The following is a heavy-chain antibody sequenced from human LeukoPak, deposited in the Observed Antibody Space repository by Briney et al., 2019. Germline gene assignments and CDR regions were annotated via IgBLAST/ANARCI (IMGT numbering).Heavy chain of an antibody. Sequence: SQTLSLTCTVSGGSISSGGYYWSSLRQHPGKGLEWIVYIYYGESTYYNPSLKSRITISVHTSKNQFSLKLSSVTAADTAVYYCARDPGYSYGPFDYWGQGTLVTVSS. D-gene: IGHD5-18*01. V-gene: IGHV4-31*03. CDR3: ARDPGYSYGPFDY. CDR1: GGSISSGGYY. J-gene: IGHJ4*02. CDR2: IYYGEST.